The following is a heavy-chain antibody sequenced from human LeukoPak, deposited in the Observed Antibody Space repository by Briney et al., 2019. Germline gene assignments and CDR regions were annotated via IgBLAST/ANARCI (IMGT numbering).Heavy chain of an antibody. CDR3: ARDGFLGPVTAYLDY. CDR2: VKSDGSST. V-gene: IGHV3-74*01. CDR1: GFTFSSYG. Sequence: GGSLRLSCAASGFTFSSYGMHWVRHAPGKGVGWVSRVKSDGSSTSYADSVKGRFTISRDNARNTLYLQMNSLRAEDTAVYYCARDGFLGPVTAYLDYWGQGTPVTVSS. J-gene: IGHJ4*02. D-gene: IGHD2-21*02.